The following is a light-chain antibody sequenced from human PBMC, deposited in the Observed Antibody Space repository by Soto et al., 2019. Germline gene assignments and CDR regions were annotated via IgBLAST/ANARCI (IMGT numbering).Light chain of an antibody. V-gene: IGKV1-27*01. CDR2: AAS. CDR1: QGIGNF. Sequence: DIEMTQCPSSLSSSVGERGTISCPASQGIGNFLAWYQQKPGKVPKLLIYAASTLQSGVPSRFSGSGSGTDFTLTISSLQPEDVATYYCQKYNSAPWTFGQGTKVHIK. CDR3: QKYNSAPWT. J-gene: IGKJ1*01.